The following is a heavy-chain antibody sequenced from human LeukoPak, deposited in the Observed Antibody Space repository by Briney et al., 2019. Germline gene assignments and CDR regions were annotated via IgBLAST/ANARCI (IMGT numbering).Heavy chain of an antibody. CDR1: GGTSSNYA. Sequence: GASVKVSCKASGGTSSNYAISWVRQAPGQGLEWMGGIIPIFGTANYAQKFQGRVTITADESTRTAYRELSSLKAEDTAVYYCARVRLLWFGEYDAFDIWGQGTMVTVSS. CDR3: ARVRLLWFGEYDAFDI. V-gene: IGHV1-69*13. J-gene: IGHJ3*02. D-gene: IGHD3-10*01. CDR2: IIPIFGTA.